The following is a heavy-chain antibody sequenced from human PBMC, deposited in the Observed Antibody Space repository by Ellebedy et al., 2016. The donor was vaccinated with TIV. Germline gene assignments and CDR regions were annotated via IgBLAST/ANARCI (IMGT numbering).Heavy chain of an antibody. CDR1: GGSISKSGYY. J-gene: IGHJ4*02. V-gene: IGHV4-39*07. D-gene: IGHD2-15*01. Sequence: MPSETLSLTCTVSGGSISKSGYYWGWIRQPPGKGLEWIGSIYYTGSTYYNPSLKSRVIISVDTSKNQFSLKRNSVTAADTAVYYCSLCSGGSCDFFDYWGQGALVTVSS. CDR2: IYYTGST. CDR3: SLCSGGSCDFFDY.